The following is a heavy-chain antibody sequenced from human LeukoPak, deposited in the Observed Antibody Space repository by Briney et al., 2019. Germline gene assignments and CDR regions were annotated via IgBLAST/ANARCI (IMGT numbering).Heavy chain of an antibody. CDR1: RFTFSSYS. V-gene: IGHV3-23*01. CDR3: AKPRTTGLGWAQFDY. CDR2: FDGNGPNT. J-gene: IGHJ4*02. D-gene: IGHD2-8*02. Sequence: GGSLRLSCVASRFTFSSYSMNWVRQAPGKGLEWVSGFDGNGPNTYYADSVKGRWTISRDNSRNTLYLEMNSLRPEDTAIYYCAKPRTTGLGWAQFDYWGQGSLVTVSS.